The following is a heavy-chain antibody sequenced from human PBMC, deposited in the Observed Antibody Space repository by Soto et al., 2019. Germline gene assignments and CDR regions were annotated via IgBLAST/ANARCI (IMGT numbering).Heavy chain of an antibody. Sequence: SVTQSLTCSVSDEYISISSYYWGWVRQPPGKGLEWIGSIHYSGSTHYNPSLQSRVTISGDASKKQFSLKLGSVTAADTAMYYCASTKDETLYFDYWGQGNLVTVSS. D-gene: IGHD2-15*01. CDR3: ASTKDETLYFDY. J-gene: IGHJ4*02. V-gene: IGHV4-39*01. CDR2: IHYSGST. CDR1: DEYISISSYY.